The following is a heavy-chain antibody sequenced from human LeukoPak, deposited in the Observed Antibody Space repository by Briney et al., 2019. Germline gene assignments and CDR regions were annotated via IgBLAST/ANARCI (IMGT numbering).Heavy chain of an antibody. CDR2: IYYSGST. CDR1: GGSISSSSYY. V-gene: IGHV4-39*06. J-gene: IGHJ4*02. Sequence: SETLSLTCTVSGGSISSSSYYWGWIRQPPGKGLEWIGSIYYSGSTYYNPSLKSRVTIPVDRSKNKLTLKLRSVTAGDTAVYYCAREYLYLDYWGQGTLVTVSS. D-gene: IGHD2-2*02. CDR3: AREYLYLDY.